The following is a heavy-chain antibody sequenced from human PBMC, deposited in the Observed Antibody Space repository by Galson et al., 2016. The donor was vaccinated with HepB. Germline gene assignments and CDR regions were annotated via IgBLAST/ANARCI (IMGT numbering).Heavy chain of an antibody. D-gene: IGHD3-3*01. CDR1: GGTFSSYA. V-gene: IGHV1-69*13. CDR2: IIPLFGTA. Sequence: SVKVSCKASGGTFSSYAINWVRQAPGQGLEWMGGIIPLFGTANYAQKFQGRVTITADESTSTAYMELSSLRSEDTAVYYCSRGDGSNLRFLEWSRLYYWFDPWGQGTLVTVSS. CDR3: SRGDGSNLRFLEWSRLYYWFDP. J-gene: IGHJ5*02.